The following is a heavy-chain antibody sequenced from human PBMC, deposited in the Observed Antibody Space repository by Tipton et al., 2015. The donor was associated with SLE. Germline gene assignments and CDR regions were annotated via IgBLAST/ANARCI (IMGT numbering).Heavy chain of an antibody. V-gene: IGHV4-38-2*02. CDR3: ARDLGRLYFDY. CDR2: IYRSGKT. D-gene: IGHD3-16*01. J-gene: IGHJ4*02. Sequence: TLSLTCTVSGGSINSGFYWGWIRQPPGKGLEWIGSIYRSGKTYYNPSLQSRVTISVDTSKNQFSLKLSSVTAADTAVYYCARDLGRLYFDYWGQGTLVTVSS. CDR1: GGSINSGFY.